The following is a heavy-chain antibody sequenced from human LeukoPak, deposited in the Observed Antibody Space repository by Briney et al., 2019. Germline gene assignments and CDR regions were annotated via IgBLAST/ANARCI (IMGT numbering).Heavy chain of an antibody. D-gene: IGHD2-21*01. CDR2: ISSSSSTI. Sequence: GRSLRLSCAASGFTFSSYAMHWVRQAPGKGLEWVSYISSSSSTIYYADSVKGRFTISRDNAKTSLYLQMNSLRAEDTAAYYCARDGVEFYNWFDPWGQGTLVTVSS. CDR3: ARDGVEFYNWFDP. V-gene: IGHV3-48*01. CDR1: GFTFSSYA. J-gene: IGHJ5*02.